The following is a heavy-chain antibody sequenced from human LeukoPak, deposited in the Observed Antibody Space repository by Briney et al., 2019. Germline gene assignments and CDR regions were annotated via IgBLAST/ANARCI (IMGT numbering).Heavy chain of an antibody. CDR3: AKAVTSDYHSLYYNYYMDV. V-gene: IGHV3-30*18. J-gene: IGHJ6*03. CDR1: GFTFRSYA. D-gene: IGHD3-10*01. Sequence: PGRSLRLSCAASGFTFRSYAMHWVRQAPGKGLEWVAVISYGGSNKYFGDSVKGRFTISRDNSKNTPYLQMDSLRAEDTAIYYCAKAVTSDYHSLYYNYYMDVWGKGTTVTVSS. CDR2: ISYGGSNK.